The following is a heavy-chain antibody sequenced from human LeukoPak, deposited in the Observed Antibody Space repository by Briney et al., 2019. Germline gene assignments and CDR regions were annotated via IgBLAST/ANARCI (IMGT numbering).Heavy chain of an antibody. CDR3: ASLGCNYDKGEAFDI. V-gene: IGHV4-39*01. CDR1: RGSISSSCYW. J-gene: IGHJ3*02. Sequence: PSETLSLTCTVSRGSISSSCYWWGWIRQPPGKGLEWIGSIYYSGSTYYNPSLKSRVTISVDTSKNQFSQKLSAVICTRLTVYYCASLGCNYDKGEAFDIWGQGTMVTVSS. D-gene: IGHD3-22*01. CDR2: IYYSGST.